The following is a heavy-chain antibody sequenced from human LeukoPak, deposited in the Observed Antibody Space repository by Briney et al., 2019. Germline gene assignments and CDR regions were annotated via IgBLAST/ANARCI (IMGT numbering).Heavy chain of an antibody. J-gene: IGHJ4*02. D-gene: IGHD2-8*01. Sequence: GGSLRLSCAASGFTVSSNYMSWVRQAPGKGLEWVSLIYSGGNTYYADSVKGRFTISTDNSKNTLYLQINSLRAEDTAVYYCASQKYCTNGICYRKYYFDYWGQGTLVTVSS. CDR2: IYSGGNT. CDR1: GFTVSSNY. CDR3: ASQKYCTNGICYRKYYFDY. V-gene: IGHV3-66*04.